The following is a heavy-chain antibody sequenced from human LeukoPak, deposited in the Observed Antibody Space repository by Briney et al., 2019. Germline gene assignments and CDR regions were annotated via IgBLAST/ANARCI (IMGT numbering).Heavy chain of an antibody. Sequence: GGSLRLSCAASGFTFSSYAMSWVRQAPGKGLEWVSGFRGSGISTFYADSVESRFTISRDNSKNTLNLQMNSLRAEDTAVYYCAKDPTHYRVWDYYETIGLSYWGQGTLVTVSS. CDR2: FRGSGIST. CDR3: AKDPTHYRVWDYYETIGLSY. J-gene: IGHJ4*02. CDR1: GFTFSSYA. D-gene: IGHD3-22*01. V-gene: IGHV3-23*01.